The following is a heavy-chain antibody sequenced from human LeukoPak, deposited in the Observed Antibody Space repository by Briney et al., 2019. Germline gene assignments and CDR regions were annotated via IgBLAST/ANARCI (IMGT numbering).Heavy chain of an antibody. V-gene: IGHV3-43*02. CDR1: GFTFDDYA. Sequence: ETGGSLRLSCAASGFTFDDYAMHWVRQAPGKGLEWVSLISGDGGSTYYGDSVKGRFTISRDNSKDSLYLQMNSLRTEDTALYYCAKDKGQWELLWEMDYWGQGTLVTVSS. CDR3: AKDKGQWELLWEMDY. D-gene: IGHD1-26*01. J-gene: IGHJ4*02. CDR2: ISGDGGST.